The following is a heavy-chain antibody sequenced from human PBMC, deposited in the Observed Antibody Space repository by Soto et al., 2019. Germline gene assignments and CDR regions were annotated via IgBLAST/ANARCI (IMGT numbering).Heavy chain of an antibody. CDR1: GFTFSNYA. D-gene: IGHD2-15*01. J-gene: IGHJ6*02. V-gene: IGHV3-30-3*01. CDR3: ARAGCDGGTCYTLVGLRYGMDV. Sequence: QVQLVESGGGVVQPGRSLRLSCAASGFTFSNYAMYWVRQAPGKGLEWVAVISYDGNNKYYADSVKGRFTISRDNSKNTLYQQMNSLRAEDTAVYYCARAGCDGGTCYTLVGLRYGMDVWGQGTTVTVSS. CDR2: ISYDGNNK.